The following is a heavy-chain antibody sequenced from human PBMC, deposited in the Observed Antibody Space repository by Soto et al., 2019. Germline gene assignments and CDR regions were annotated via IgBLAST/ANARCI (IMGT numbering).Heavy chain of an antibody. CDR1: GFSLSASGVG. V-gene: IGHV2-5*02. Sequence: QITLKESGPTLVEPTQTLTLTCTFSGFSLSASGVGVGWVRQSPGKALEWLAFIYWDDDKCYSPSMRSRLTLTKDTSQNEVVLKITNMDPVATATYLCAHRSPDSGGWNECWFDPWGQGTLVTVSS. CDR3: AHRSPDSGGWNECWFDP. CDR2: IYWDDDK. J-gene: IGHJ5*02. D-gene: IGHD6-25*01.